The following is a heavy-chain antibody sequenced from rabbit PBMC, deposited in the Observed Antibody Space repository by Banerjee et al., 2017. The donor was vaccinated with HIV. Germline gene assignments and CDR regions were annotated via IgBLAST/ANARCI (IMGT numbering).Heavy chain of an antibody. CDR3: ARDQTSSSGYDFNL. D-gene: IGHD1-1*01. CDR1: GFDFSSYY. Sequence: QEQLKESGGGLVQPGGSLKLSCKASGFDFSSYYYMCWVRQAPGKGPEWIACIYNGDGSTYYASWVNGRFTISRSTSLNTVTLQMTSLTAADTATYFCARDQTSSSGYDFNLWGPGTLVTVS. CDR2: IYNGDGST. V-gene: IGHV1S47*01. J-gene: IGHJ4*01.